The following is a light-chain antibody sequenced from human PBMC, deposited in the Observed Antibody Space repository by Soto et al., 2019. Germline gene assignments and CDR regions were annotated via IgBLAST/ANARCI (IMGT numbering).Light chain of an antibody. J-gene: IGKJ1*01. Sequence: DIPMTQSPSTLSASVGDRVTITCRASQSINSWLAWYQQKPGKAPKLLIYKASSLESGVPSRFSGSGSGTEFTLTISSLQPDDCATYYCEKYDSNAGTFGQGTKVEIK. V-gene: IGKV1-5*03. CDR1: QSINSW. CDR2: KAS. CDR3: EKYDSNAGT.